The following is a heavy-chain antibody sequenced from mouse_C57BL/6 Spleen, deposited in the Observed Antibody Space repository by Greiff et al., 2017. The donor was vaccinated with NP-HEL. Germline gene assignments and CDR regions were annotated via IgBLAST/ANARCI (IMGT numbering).Heavy chain of an antibody. D-gene: IGHD1-1*01. Sequence: QVQLQQSGAELMKPGASVKLSCKATGYTFTGYWIEWVKQRPGHGLEWIGEILPGSGSTNYNEKFKGKATFTADTSSNTAYMQLSSLTTEDSAIYYCARSPYYYGISYYAMDYWGQGTSVTVSS. CDR3: ARSPYYYGISYYAMDY. CDR2: ILPGSGST. CDR1: GYTFTGYW. V-gene: IGHV1-9*01. J-gene: IGHJ4*01.